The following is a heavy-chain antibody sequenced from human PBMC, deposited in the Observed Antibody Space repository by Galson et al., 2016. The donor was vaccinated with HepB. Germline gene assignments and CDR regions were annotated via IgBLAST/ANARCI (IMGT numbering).Heavy chain of an antibody. CDR2: LYTGGTT. J-gene: IGHJ3*02. D-gene: IGHD1-14*01. CDR1: GFTVSDNH. V-gene: IGHV3-53*01. CDR3: ASDSRKSNWPEAYNI. Sequence: SLRLSCAAAGFTVSDNHVTWIRQAPGKGLEWVSVLYTGGTTLYADSVKGRFTISRDNSKNEVYLQMNSLRGDDTAVYFCASDSRKSNWPEAYNIWGQGTMVAVSS.